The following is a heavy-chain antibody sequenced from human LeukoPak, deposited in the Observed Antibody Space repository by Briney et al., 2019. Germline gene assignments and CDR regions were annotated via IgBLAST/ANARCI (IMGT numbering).Heavy chain of an antibody. CDR3: ARDPYSGTYGDYYYYYMDL. CDR1: GFTFSSYW. J-gene: IGHJ6*03. CDR2: IKQDGSEK. D-gene: IGHD1-26*01. Sequence: PGGSLRLSCAASGFTFSSYWMSWVRQAPGKGLEWVANIKQDGSEKYYVDSVKGRFTISRDNAKNSLYLQMNSLRAEDTAVYYCARDPYSGTYGDYYYYYMDLWGQGTTVTISS. V-gene: IGHV3-7*01.